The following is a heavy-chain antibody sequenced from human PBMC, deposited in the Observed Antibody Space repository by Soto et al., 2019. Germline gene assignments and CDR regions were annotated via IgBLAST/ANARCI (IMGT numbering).Heavy chain of an antibody. Sequence: QVRLQESGPGLVKSSETLSLTCTVSGGSLSSFYWGWIRRPPGKGLEWIGYIYHSGTTKYNSSLKSRVTMSVDSSKNELSLKLTSVTAADTATYYCARVHKEELDTVPAAYYDHWGPGTLVTVAS. V-gene: IGHV4-59*01. CDR2: IYHSGTT. CDR1: GGSLSSFY. CDR3: ARVHKEELDTVPAAYYDH. J-gene: IGHJ4*01. D-gene: IGHD2-2*01.